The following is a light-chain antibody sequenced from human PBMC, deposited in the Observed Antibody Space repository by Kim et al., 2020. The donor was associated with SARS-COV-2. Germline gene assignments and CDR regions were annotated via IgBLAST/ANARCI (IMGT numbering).Light chain of an antibody. V-gene: IGKV3-20*01. CDR2: GVS. J-gene: IGKJ2*01. CDR1: HGISKNF. CDR3: QQYGGSSYT. Sequence: SPGERATLSCRASHGISKNFLGWYQQKPGQAPRLLIYGVSTRASGVPDRFSGSGSGTDFTLTINRLEPEDFAVYYCQQYGGSSYTFGQGTKVDIK.